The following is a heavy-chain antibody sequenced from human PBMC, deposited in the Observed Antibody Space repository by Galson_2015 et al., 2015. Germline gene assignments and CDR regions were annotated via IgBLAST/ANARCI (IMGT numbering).Heavy chain of an antibody. V-gene: IGHV3-9*01. CDR1: GFTFDDYA. J-gene: IGHJ4*02. Sequence: SLRLSCAASGFTFDDYAMHWVRQAPGKGLEWVSGISWNSGSIGYADSVKGRFTISRDNAKNSLYLQMNSLRAEDTALYYCAKDGQYDYIWGSYRTFFDYWGQGTLVTVSS. D-gene: IGHD3-16*02. CDR2: ISWNSGSI. CDR3: AKDGQYDYIWGSYRTFFDY.